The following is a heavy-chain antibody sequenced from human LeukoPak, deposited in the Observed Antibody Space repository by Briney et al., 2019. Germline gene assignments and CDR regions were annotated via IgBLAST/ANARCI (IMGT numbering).Heavy chain of an antibody. J-gene: IGHJ3*02. V-gene: IGHV6-1*01. CDR2: TFYRSKWYN. CDR1: GDSVSSNSAT. Sequence: SQTLSLTRAISGDSVSSNSATWNWIRQSPSRGLEWLGRTFYRSKWYNEYAVSVKSRIIVNPDISTNHFSLQLNSVTPEDTAVYYCARYVAGAFDIWGLGTIVTVSS. CDR3: ARYVAGAFDI. D-gene: IGHD6-19*01.